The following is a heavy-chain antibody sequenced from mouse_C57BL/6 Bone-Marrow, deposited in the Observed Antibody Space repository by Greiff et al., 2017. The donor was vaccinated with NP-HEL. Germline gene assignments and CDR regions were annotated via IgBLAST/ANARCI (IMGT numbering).Heavy chain of an antibody. V-gene: IGHV1-19*01. J-gene: IGHJ3*01. CDR2: INPYNGGT. CDR1: GYTFTDYY. CDR3: AREGSYYYGSSSSWFAY. D-gene: IGHD1-1*01. Sequence: VQLQQSGPVLVKPGASVKMSCKASGYTFTDYYMNWVKQSHGKSLEWIGVINPYNGGTSYNQKFKGKATLTVDKSSSTAYMELTSLTSEDSAVYYCAREGSYYYGSSSSWFAYWGQGTLVTVSA.